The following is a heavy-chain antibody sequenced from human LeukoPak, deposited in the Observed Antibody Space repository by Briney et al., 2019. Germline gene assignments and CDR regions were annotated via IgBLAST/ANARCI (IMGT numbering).Heavy chain of an antibody. CDR3: ARVSPVYSSSSGIYYYYYYMDV. V-gene: IGHV1-18*01. CDR2: ISAYNGNT. CDR1: GYTFTSYG. D-gene: IGHD6-6*01. Sequence: RASVKVSCKASGYTFTSYGISWVRQAPGQGLEWMGWISAYNGNTNYAQKLQGRVTMTTDTSTSTAYMELRSLRSDDTAVYYCARVSPVYSSSSGIYYYYYYMDVWGKGTTVTVSS. J-gene: IGHJ6*03.